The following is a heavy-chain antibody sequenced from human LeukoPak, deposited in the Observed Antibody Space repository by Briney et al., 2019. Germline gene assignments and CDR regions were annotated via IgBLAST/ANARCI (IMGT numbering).Heavy chain of an antibody. D-gene: IGHD1-14*01. CDR3: ARTAPSTEPLPEDY. V-gene: IGHV1-18*01. J-gene: IGHJ4*02. Sequence: ASVKVSCKASGYTFTSYGISWVRQAPGQGLEWMGWISAYKGNTNYAQKLQGRVTMTTDTSTSTAYMEPRSLRSDDTAVYYCARTAPSTEPLPEDYWGQGTLVTVSS. CDR1: GYTFTSYG. CDR2: ISAYKGNT.